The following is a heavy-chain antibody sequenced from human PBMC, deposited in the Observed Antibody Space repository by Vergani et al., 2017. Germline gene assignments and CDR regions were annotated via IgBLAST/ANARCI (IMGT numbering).Heavy chain of an antibody. CDR1: GYSFTSYW. CDR2: IYPGDSAT. Sequence: EVQLVQSGAEVKKPGESLKISCKGSGYSFTSYWIGWVRQLPGKGLEWMGIIYPGDSATRYSPSFQGQVTISAAKSISTAYLQWSSLKASDTAMYYCARRVRYYESSGDYLDYWGQGTLVTVSS. CDR3: ARRVRYYESSGDYLDY. D-gene: IGHD3-22*01. V-gene: IGHV5-51*01. J-gene: IGHJ4*02.